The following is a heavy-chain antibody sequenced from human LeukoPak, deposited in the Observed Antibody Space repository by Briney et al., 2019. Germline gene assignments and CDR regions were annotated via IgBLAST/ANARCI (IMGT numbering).Heavy chain of an antibody. CDR1: GFTFSSYS. V-gene: IGHV3-48*01. J-gene: IGHJ4*02. Sequence: PGGSLRLSCAASGFTFSSYSMNWVRQAPGKGLEWVSHITASGTAMFYADSVKGRFTISRDNSKNTLYLQMNSLRAEDTAVYYCARLFRVVVPAANTHFDYWGQGTLVTVSS. CDR3: ARLFRVVVPAANTHFDY. D-gene: IGHD2-2*01. CDR2: ITASGTAM.